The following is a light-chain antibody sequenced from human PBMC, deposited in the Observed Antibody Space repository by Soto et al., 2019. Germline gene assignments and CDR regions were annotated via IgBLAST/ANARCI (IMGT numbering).Light chain of an antibody. CDR2: GAS. V-gene: IGKV3-15*01. CDR1: QSVNRN. Sequence: EIVMTQSPATLSVSPGERATLPCRASQSVNRNLAWYQQKPGQARRLLIYGASTRATGLPARFSGSGSETEFTLTISSLQSEDFAVYYCQQYNTWPLTFGGGTKVEIK. CDR3: QQYNTWPLT. J-gene: IGKJ4*01.